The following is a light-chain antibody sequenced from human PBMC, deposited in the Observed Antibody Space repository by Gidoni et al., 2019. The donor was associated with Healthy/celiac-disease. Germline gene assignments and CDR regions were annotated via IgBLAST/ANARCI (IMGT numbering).Light chain of an antibody. CDR3: QQYNSYSPT. V-gene: IGKV1-5*03. CDR1: QSISSW. J-gene: IGKJ3*01. CDR2: KAS. Sequence: DIQMTQSPSTLSASVGDRVTITCRASQSISSWLAWYQQKPGKAPKLLIYKASSLESGVPSRFSGSGSGTEFTLTISSLQPDDFATYYCQQYNSYSPTFXPXTKVXIK.